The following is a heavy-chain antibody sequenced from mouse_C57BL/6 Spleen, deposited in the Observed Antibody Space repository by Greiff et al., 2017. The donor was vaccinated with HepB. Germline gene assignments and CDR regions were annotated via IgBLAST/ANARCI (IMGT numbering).Heavy chain of an antibody. D-gene: IGHD3-1*01. CDR3: ATHLRDAFDY. CDR2: ISNGGGST. CDR1: GFTFSDYY. J-gene: IGHJ2*01. Sequence: DVMLVESGGGLVQPGGSLKLSCAASGFTFSDYYMYWVRQTPEKRLEWVAYISNGGGSTYYPDTVKGRFTISRDNAKNTLYLQMSRLKSEDTAMYYCATHLRDAFDYWGQGTTLTVSS. V-gene: IGHV5-12*01.